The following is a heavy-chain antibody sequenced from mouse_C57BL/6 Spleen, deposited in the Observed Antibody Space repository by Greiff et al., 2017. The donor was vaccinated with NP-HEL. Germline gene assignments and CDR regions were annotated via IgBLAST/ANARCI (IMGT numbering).Heavy chain of an antibody. Sequence: VQLQQSGPGLVQPSQSLSITCTVSGFSLTSYGVHWVRQSPGKGLEWLGVIWSGGSTDYNAAFISRLSISKDNSKSQVFFKMNSLQADDTAIYYCARVYYDYDFWFAYWGQGTLVTVSA. D-gene: IGHD2-4*01. J-gene: IGHJ3*01. CDR1: GFSLTSYG. CDR3: ARVYYDYDFWFAY. CDR2: IWSGGST. V-gene: IGHV2-2*01.